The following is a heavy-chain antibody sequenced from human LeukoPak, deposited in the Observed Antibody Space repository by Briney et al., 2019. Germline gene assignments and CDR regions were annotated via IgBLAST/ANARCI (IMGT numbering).Heavy chain of an antibody. CDR3: TRLTDYNILTGYYSDY. D-gene: IGHD3-9*01. CDR1: GYSFSNYW. V-gene: IGHV5-10-1*01. Sequence: GESLKISCKGSGYSFSNYWISWVRQMPGKGLEWMGRIDPSDSYTKYSPSFQGHVTMSTDKSMTTAYLQWSSLKAPDTAMYYCTRLTDYNILTGYYSDYWGQGTLVTVSS. J-gene: IGHJ4*02. CDR2: IDPSDSYT.